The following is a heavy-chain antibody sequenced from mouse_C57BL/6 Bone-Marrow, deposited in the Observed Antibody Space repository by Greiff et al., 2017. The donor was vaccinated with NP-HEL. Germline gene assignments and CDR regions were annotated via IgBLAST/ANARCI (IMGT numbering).Heavy chain of an antibody. CDR2: IYWDDDK. CDR1: GFSLSTSGMG. V-gene: IGHV8-12*01. D-gene: IGHD2-5*01. J-gene: IGHJ1*03. CDR3: ARRGGYYSNYEGWYFDV. Sequence: QVTLKESGPGILQSSQTLSLTCSFSGFSLSTSGMGVSWIRQPSGKGLEWLAHIYWDDDKRYNPSLKRRLTISKDTSRNQVFLKITSVDTADTATYYGARRGGYYSNYEGWYFDVWGTGTTVTVSS.